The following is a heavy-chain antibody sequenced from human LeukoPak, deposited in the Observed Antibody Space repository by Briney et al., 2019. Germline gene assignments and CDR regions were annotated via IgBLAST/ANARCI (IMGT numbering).Heavy chain of an antibody. CDR1: GFTFSSYG. CDR3: AKDLGVAGTADYYYGLDV. J-gene: IGHJ6*02. V-gene: IGHV3-30*02. CDR2: IWYDGSNK. D-gene: IGHD6-19*01. Sequence: HPGGSLRLSCAASGFTFSSYGMHWVRQAPGKGLEWVAVIWYDGSNKYYADSVKGRFTISRDNSKNTLYLQMNSLRAEDTAVYYRAKDLGVAGTADYYYGLDVWGQGTTVTVSS.